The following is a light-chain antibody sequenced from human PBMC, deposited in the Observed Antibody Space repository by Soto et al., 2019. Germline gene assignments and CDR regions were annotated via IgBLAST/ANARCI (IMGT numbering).Light chain of an antibody. J-gene: IGKJ4*01. Sequence: EIELTQSPATLSSSPGERATLSCRASQSVSSSYLGWYQQKPDEAHRLLIYGASSRANGIPDRFSGSGSGTVFTLTISGLEPEDFAEYYCQQYGSSPLTFGGGTKVEIK. CDR3: QQYGSSPLT. CDR2: GAS. CDR1: QSVSSSY. V-gene: IGKV3-20*01.